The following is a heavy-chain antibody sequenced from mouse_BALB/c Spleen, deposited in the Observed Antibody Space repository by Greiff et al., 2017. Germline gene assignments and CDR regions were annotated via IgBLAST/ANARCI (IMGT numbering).Heavy chain of an antibody. Sequence: EVKLQESGAELVRPGALVKLSCKASGFNIKDYYMHWVKQRPEQGLEWIGWIDPENGNTIYDPKFQGKASITADTSSNTAYLQLSSLTSEDTAVYYCARGRGRYYFDYWGQGTTLTVSS. CDR3: ARGRGRYYFDY. CDR2: IDPENGNT. CDR1: GFNIKDYY. V-gene: IGHV14-1*02. J-gene: IGHJ2*01.